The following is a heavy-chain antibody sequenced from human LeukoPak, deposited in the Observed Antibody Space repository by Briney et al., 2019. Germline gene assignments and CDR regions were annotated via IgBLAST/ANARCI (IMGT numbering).Heavy chain of an antibody. CDR2: IHTSGST. V-gene: IGHV4-4*07. D-gene: IGHD3-16*02. CDR1: GDSITSHY. CDR3: ARARQPIIVDY. J-gene: IGHJ4*02. Sequence: SETLSLTCTLSGDSITSHYWSWIRQPAGEGLEWIGRIHTSGSTNYNPSLKSRVTMSVDTSKNQFSLKLNSVTAADAAVYYCARARQPIIVDYWGQGTLVTVSS.